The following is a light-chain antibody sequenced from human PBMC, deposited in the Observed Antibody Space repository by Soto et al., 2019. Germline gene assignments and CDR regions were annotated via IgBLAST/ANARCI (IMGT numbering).Light chain of an antibody. CDR2: EVI. CDR1: SSDVGAYNY. V-gene: IGLV2-8*01. J-gene: IGLJ2*01. Sequence: QSALTQPPSASGSPGQSVTISCTGSSSDVGAYNYVSWYQQYPGKAPKLVIYEVIERPSGVPDRFSGSKSGNTASLTVSGLQVDDEADYYCSSYAGSNHLVVFGGGIKLTVL. CDR3: SSYAGSNHLVV.